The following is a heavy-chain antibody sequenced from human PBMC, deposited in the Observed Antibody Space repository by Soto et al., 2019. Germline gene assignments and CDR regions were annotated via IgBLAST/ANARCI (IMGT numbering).Heavy chain of an antibody. CDR2: LSWNSGTI. V-gene: IGHV3-9*01. CDR3: AKAESRGWYSSLDY. CDR1: GFTFDDYA. J-gene: IGHJ4*02. D-gene: IGHD6-19*01. Sequence: EVQLVESGGGLVQPGKSLRLSCAASGFTFDDYAMHWVRQVPGKGLEWVSGLSWNSGTIDYADSVKGRFTISRDNAKNSLHLQMNSLKPEDTAFYYCAKAESRGWYSSLDYWGQGPLVTVSS.